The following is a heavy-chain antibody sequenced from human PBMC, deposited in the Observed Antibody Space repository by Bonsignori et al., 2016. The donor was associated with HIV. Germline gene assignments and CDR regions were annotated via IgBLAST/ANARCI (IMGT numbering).Heavy chain of an antibody. V-gene: IGHV4-30-4*08. CDR2: IYHNGRT. CDR1: GASINSDDYY. Sequence: SETLSLTCTVSGASINSDDYYFNWIRQPPGKGLEWIGHIYHNGRTAYNPSLKSRVSISVDMSRNQFSLNLTSVIDADSAVYFCAWIGFRHSEGSAFDSWGPGTPVTVSS. D-gene: IGHD2-2*03. CDR3: AWIGFRHSEGSAFDS. J-gene: IGHJ4*02.